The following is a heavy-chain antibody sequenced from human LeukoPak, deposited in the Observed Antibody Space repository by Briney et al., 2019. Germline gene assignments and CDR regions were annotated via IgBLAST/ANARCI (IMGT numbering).Heavy chain of an antibody. V-gene: IGHV1-8*01. Sequence: ASVKVSCKASGYTFTSYDINWVRQATGQGLEWMGWMNPNSGNTGYAQKFQGRVTMTRNTSISTAYMELSSLRSEDTAVYYCARANPDNYYDSSGYYQDYWGQGTLVTVSS. J-gene: IGHJ4*02. CDR2: MNPNSGNT. CDR3: ARANPDNYYDSSGYYQDY. D-gene: IGHD3-22*01. CDR1: GYTFTSYD.